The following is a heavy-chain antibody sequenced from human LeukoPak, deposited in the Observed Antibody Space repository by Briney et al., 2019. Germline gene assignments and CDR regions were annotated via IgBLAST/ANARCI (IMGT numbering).Heavy chain of an antibody. J-gene: IGHJ4*02. Sequence: GGSLRLSCAASGFTFSSYAMSWVRQAPGKGLEWVSGIRGSGDNTYYADSVKGRFTISRDNSKNTLYVQVNSLGTEDTAAYYCAKGSYYDSSGSFYFAYWGQGTLVTVSS. CDR2: IRGSGDNT. D-gene: IGHD3-22*01. CDR3: AKGSYYDSSGSFYFAY. V-gene: IGHV3-23*01. CDR1: GFTFSSYA.